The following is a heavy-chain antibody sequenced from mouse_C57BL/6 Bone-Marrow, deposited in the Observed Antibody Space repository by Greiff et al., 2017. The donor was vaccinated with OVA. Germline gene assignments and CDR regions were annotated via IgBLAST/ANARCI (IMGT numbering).Heavy chain of an antibody. CDR1: GFNIKDDY. V-gene: IGHV14-4*01. CDR2: IDPENGDT. CDR3: TRYYGSSYWYFDV. J-gene: IGHJ1*03. D-gene: IGHD1-1*01. Sequence: VQLQQSGAELVRPGASVKLSCTASGFNIKDDYMHWVKQRPEQGLEWIGWIDPENGDTEYASQFQGKATITADTSSNTAYLQLRSLTSEDTAVYYCTRYYGSSYWYFDVWGTGTTVTVSS.